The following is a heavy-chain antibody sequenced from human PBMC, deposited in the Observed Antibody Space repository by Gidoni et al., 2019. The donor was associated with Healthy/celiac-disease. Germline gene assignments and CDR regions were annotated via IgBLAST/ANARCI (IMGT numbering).Heavy chain of an antibody. CDR2: IRSKAYGGTT. CDR3: TRAVSSSWTDY. V-gene: IGHV3-49*03. CDR1: GFTFGDYA. D-gene: IGHD6-13*01. Sequence: EVQLVESGGGLVQPGRSLSLSCTASGFTFGDYAMSWFRQAPGKGLEWVGFIRSKAYGGTTEYAASVKGRFTISRDDSKSIAYLQMNSLKTEDTAVYYCTRAVSSSWTDYWGQGTLVTVSS. J-gene: IGHJ4*02.